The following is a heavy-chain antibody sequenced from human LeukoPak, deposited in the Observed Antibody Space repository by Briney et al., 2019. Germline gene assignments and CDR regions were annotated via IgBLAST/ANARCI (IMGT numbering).Heavy chain of an antibody. CDR2: IFPGDTDI. D-gene: IGHD1-26*01. V-gene: IGHV5-51*01. Sequence: GESLKISCQGSGYRFIDYWIGWVRQMPGKGLEWMGIIFPGDTDIKYSPSFQGQVNISADNTISTAYLQWSSLKASDTAMYYCARLIVGATTDYFDYWGQGTLVTVSS. CDR1: GYRFIDYW. J-gene: IGHJ4*02. CDR3: ARLIVGATTDYFDY.